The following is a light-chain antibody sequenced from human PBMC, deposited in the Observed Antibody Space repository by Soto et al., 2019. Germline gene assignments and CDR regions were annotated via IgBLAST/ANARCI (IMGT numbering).Light chain of an antibody. V-gene: IGKV1-8*01. J-gene: IGKJ3*01. CDR2: AAS. Sequence: AIRMTQSPSSLSASTGDRVTITCRASQGISSYLAWYQQKPGQAPKLLICAASTLQSGVPSRFSGSASGTHFTLTISCLECKDLVACCCPLYYSYRRRFTFGSGTKVDMK. CDR1: QGISSY. CDR3: PLYYSYRRRFT.